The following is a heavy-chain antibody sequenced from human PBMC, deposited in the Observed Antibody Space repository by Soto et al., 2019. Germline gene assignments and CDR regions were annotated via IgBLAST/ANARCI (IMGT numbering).Heavy chain of an antibody. CDR2: IITFFGAA. D-gene: IGHD1-1*01. J-gene: IGHJ6*02. V-gene: IGHV1-69*01. Sequence: QVQLVQSGAEVRKPGSSVRVSCKASGDRFNTYAFNWVRQAPGQGLEWLGGIITFFGAAMYAQKFQGRVTITADEFMTTAYMELSSLTSEDTAVYYCARGGKERFRGSGMDVWGQGTTVTASS. CDR1: GDRFNTYA. CDR3: ARGGKERFRGSGMDV.